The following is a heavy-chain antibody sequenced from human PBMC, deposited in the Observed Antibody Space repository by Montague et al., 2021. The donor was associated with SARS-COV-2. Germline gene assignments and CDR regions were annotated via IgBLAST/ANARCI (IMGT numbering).Heavy chain of an antibody. D-gene: IGHD2/OR15-2a*01. CDR1: GGSIRDSDYY. J-gene: IGHJ6*02. Sequence: SETLSLTCTVSGGSIRDSDYYWGWIRQPPGKGLEWIGNIYYSGNTYYNPSLKSRVSISVDTSTNRFSLRLSSVTAAATAVYYCARAGEKKNTRRWYVAWYNDYVMDVWGQGSTVTVSS. CDR3: ARAGEKKNTRRWYVAWYNDYVMDV. CDR2: IYYSGNT. V-gene: IGHV4-39*07.